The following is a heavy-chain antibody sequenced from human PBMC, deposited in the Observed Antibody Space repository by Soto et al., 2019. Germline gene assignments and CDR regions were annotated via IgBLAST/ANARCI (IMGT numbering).Heavy chain of an antibody. CDR3: ARHILAGGSTSWGSYYYGMDV. Sequence: SETLSLTCTVSGGSISSSSYYWGWIRQPPGKGLEWIGSIYYSGSTYYNPSLKSRVTISVDTSKNQFSLKLSSVTAADTAVYYCARHILAGGSTSWGSYYYGMDVWGQGTTVTVSS. V-gene: IGHV4-39*01. D-gene: IGHD2-2*01. J-gene: IGHJ6*02. CDR2: IYYSGST. CDR1: GGSISSSSYY.